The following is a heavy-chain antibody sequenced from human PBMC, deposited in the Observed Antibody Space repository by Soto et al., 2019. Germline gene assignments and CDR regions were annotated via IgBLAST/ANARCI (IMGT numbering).Heavy chain of an antibody. J-gene: IGHJ4*02. V-gene: IGHV3-23*01. Sequence: EVQLLESGGGLVQPGGSLRLSCEASGFTFTSFAMSWVRQAPGKGLEWVSAITFSGGGTYFADSVRGRFTVSRDNSKNTVYLQMNSLRADDTAVYYCVKAMGRLLWLGEMYYFASWGQGTLVTVSS. CDR2: ITFSGGGT. CDR1: GFTFTSFA. CDR3: VKAMGRLLWLGEMYYFAS. D-gene: IGHD3-10*01.